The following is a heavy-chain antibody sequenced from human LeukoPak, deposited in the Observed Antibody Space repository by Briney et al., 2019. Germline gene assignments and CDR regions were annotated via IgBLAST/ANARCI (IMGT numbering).Heavy chain of an antibody. CDR2: INPNSGGT. D-gene: IGHD6-19*01. CDR3: ARPPRRVAGTGGYFDY. V-gene: IGHV1-2*02. Sequence: GASVKVSCKASGYTLTGYYMHWVRQAPGQGLEWMGWINPNSGGTNYAQKFQGRVTMTRDTSISTAYMELSRLRSDDTAVYYCARPPRRVAGTGGYFDYWGQGTLVTVSS. CDR1: GYTLTGYY. J-gene: IGHJ4*02.